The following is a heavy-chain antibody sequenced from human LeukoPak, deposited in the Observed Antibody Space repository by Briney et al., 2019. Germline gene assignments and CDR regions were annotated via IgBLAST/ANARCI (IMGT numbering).Heavy chain of an antibody. J-gene: IGHJ4*02. D-gene: IGHD6-19*01. CDR1: GYTFTSYD. V-gene: IGHV1-8*01. CDR3: ARAGYSSGWSF. Sequence: ASVKVSCKASGYTFTSYDINWVRQATGQGLEWMGWMNPNSGNTGYVQKFQGRVTMTRNTSISTAYMELSRLRSDDTAVYYCARAGYSSGWSFWGQGTLVTVSS. CDR2: MNPNSGNT.